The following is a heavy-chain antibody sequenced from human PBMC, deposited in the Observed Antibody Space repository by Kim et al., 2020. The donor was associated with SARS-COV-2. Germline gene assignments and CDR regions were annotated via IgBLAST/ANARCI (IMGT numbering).Heavy chain of an antibody. J-gene: IGHJ4*02. CDR1: GYTLTELS. D-gene: IGHD3-22*01. CDR3: ATVGYDSSGYLYFDY. CDR2: FDPEDGET. V-gene: IGHV1-24*01. Sequence: ASVKVSCKVSGYTLTELSMHWVRQAPGKGLEWMGGFDPEDGETIYAQKFQGRVTMTEDTSTDTAYMELSSLRSEDTAVYYCATVGYDSSGYLYFDYWGQGTLVTVSS.